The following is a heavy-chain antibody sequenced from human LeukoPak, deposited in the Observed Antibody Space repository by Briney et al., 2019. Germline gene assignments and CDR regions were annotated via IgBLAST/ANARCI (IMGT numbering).Heavy chain of an antibody. CDR2: IYYRGST. J-gene: IGHJ4*02. CDR3: ARFMVRGLIVDY. V-gene: IGHV4-39*01. D-gene: IGHD3-10*01. Sequence: AAETLSLTCTVSGGSISSNDYYWGWIRQPPGRGLERIGNIYYRGSTFYNPSLKSRVTISVDTSKNQFSLKLSSVTAADTAVYYCARFMVRGLIVDYWGQGTLVTVSS. CDR1: GGSISSNDYY.